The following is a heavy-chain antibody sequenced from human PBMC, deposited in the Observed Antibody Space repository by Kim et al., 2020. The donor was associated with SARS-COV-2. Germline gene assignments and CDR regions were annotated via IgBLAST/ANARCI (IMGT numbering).Heavy chain of an antibody. V-gene: IGHV3-23*01. CDR2: ISGSGGDT. D-gene: IGHD2-15*01. CDR3: AKDLMEGYRRCYFYY. CDR1: GFQFIDYA. J-gene: IGHJ4*01. Sequence: GGSLRLSCAASGFQFIDYAMSWVRQAPGKGLEWVSSISGSGGDTFYTDSVRGRFTISRDNPKKILYLEMNNLRAEDTAVYYCAKDLMEGYRRCYFYYWG.